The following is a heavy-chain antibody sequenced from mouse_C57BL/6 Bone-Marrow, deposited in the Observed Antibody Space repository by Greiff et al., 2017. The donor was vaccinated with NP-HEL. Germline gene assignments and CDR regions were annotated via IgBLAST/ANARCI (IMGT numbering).Heavy chain of an antibody. Sequence: VQLVESGAELVKPGASVKLSCKASGYTFTSYWMHWVKQRPGRGLEWIGRIDPNSGGTKYNEKFKSKATLTVDKPSSTAYMQLSSLTSEDSAVYYCARSAYGSSYGAWFAYWGQGTLVTVSA. CDR3: ARSAYGSSYGAWFAY. V-gene: IGHV1-72*01. D-gene: IGHD1-1*01. J-gene: IGHJ3*01. CDR2: IDPNSGGT. CDR1: GYTFTSYW.